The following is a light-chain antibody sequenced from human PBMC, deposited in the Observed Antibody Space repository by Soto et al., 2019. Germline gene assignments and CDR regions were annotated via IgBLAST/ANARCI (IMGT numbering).Light chain of an antibody. Sequence: DIQMTQSPSTLSASVGDRVTITCRAIQTIDSWLAWYQQRPGKPPNLLIYKASTFASGVPSRYSGSGSGTEFTLTINNGHPDVFATYYCHQYHIHSRTFGQGPKVEIK. J-gene: IGKJ1*01. CDR2: KAS. V-gene: IGKV1-5*03. CDR3: HQYHIHSRT. CDR1: QTIDSW.